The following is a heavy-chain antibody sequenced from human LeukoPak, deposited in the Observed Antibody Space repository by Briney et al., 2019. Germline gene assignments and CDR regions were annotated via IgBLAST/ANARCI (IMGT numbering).Heavy chain of an antibody. D-gene: IGHD5-24*01. CDR1: GFTFSSYS. V-gene: IGHV3-48*04. CDR3: ARDLVPSIEMATYYFDY. Sequence: GGSLRLSCAASGFTFSSYSMNWVRQAPGKGLEWVSYISSSSSTIYYADSVKGRFTISRDNAKNSLYLQMNSLRAEDTAVYYCARDLVPSIEMATYYFDYWGQGTPVTVSS. J-gene: IGHJ4*02. CDR2: ISSSSSTI.